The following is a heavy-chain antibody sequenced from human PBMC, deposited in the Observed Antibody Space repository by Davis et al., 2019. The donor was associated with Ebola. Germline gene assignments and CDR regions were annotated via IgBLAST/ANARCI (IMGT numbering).Heavy chain of an antibody. CDR2: IIPIFGTA. D-gene: IGHD1-26*01. J-gene: IGHJ6*02. CDR3: ARDSERRSRYYYGMDV. CDR1: GGTFSSYA. Sequence: SVKVSCKASGGTFSSYAISWVRQAPGQGLEWMGGIIPIFGTANYAQKFQGRVTITADESTSTAYMELSSLRSEDTAVYYCARDSERRSRYYYGMDVWGQGTTVTVSS. V-gene: IGHV1-69*13.